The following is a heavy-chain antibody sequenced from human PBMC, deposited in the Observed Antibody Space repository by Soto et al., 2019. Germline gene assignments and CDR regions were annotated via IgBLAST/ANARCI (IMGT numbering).Heavy chain of an antibody. CDR3: VRGTSGWYGIDY. CDR1: GFTFSNHW. Sequence: EVQLVESGGGLVQPGGSLRLSCEASGFTFSNHWIHWVRQPPGKGLLWVSRISPDGSSTNYAGSVEGRFTVSRDNARNTLSLQMNSLREDDTDEYYCVRGTSGWYGIDYWGQGPLVTVSS. D-gene: IGHD6-13*01. V-gene: IGHV3-74*01. CDR2: ISPDGSST. J-gene: IGHJ4*02.